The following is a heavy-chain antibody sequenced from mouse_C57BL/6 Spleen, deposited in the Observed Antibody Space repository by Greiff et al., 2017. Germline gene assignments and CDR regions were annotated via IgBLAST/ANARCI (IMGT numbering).Heavy chain of an antibody. CDR1: GFTFSDYG. CDR2: ISSGSSTI. Sequence: EVKVEESGGGLVKPGGSLKLSCAASGFTFSDYGMHWVRQAPEKGLEWVAYISSGSSTIYYADTVKGRFTISRDNAKNTLFLQMTSLRSEDTAMYYCARLENYAMDYWGQGTSVTVSS. V-gene: IGHV5-17*01. J-gene: IGHJ4*01. CDR3: ARLENYAMDY.